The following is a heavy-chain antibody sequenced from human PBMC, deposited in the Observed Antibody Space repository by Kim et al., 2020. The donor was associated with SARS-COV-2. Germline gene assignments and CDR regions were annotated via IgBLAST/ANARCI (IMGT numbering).Heavy chain of an antibody. V-gene: IGHV1-24*01. CDR3: ATAGTAWLVAFDY. J-gene: IGHJ4*02. D-gene: IGHD6-13*01. Sequence: YAQKIQGRVTMTEDTSTDTAYMELSSLGSEDTAVYYCATAGTAWLVAFDYWGQGTLVTVSS.